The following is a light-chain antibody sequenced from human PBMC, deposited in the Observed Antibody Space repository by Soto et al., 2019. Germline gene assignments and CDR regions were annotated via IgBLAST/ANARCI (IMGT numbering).Light chain of an antibody. Sequence: IQLTQSPSSLSASVGDRVTITCRASQDSTKYLAWYQQKPGKAPNLLIYDASTLHSGVPSRFSGSGSGTDFTLTISSLEAEDFAVYYCQQRSDWPGPTFGQGTRLEI. CDR1: QDSTKY. V-gene: IGKV1-9*01. J-gene: IGKJ5*01. CDR3: QQRSDWPGPT. CDR2: DAS.